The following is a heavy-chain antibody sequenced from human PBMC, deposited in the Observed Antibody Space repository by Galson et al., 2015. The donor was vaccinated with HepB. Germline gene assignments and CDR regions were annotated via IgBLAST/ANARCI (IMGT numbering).Heavy chain of an antibody. Sequence: SVKVSCKASGGTFSSYAISWVRQAPGQGLEWMGGIIPIFGTANYAQKFQGRVTITADESTSTAYMELSSLRSEDTAVYYCARSYQPLVGAPLDYWGQGTLVTVSS. V-gene: IGHV1-69*13. D-gene: IGHD1-26*01. J-gene: IGHJ4*02. CDR1: GGTFSSYA. CDR2: IIPIFGTA. CDR3: ARSYQPLVGAPLDY.